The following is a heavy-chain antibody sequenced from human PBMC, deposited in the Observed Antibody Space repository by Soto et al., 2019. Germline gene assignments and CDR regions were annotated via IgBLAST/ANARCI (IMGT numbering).Heavy chain of an antibody. CDR1: GGTFSSYA. CDR3: ARADVNYYDSSGYTPYGMDV. CDR2: IIPIFGTA. J-gene: IGHJ6*02. D-gene: IGHD3-22*01. Sequence: QVPLVQSGAEVKKPGSSVKVSCKASGGTFSSYAISWVRQAPGQGLEWMGGIIPIFGTANYAQKFQGRVTITADESTSTAYMELSSLRSEDTAVYYCARADVNYYDSSGYTPYGMDVWGQGTTVTVSS. V-gene: IGHV1-69*01.